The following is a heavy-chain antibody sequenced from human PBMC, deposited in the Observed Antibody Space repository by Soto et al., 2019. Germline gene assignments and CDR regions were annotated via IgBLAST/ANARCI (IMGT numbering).Heavy chain of an antibody. Sequence: QVQLVESGGGVVQPGRSLRLSCAASGFTFSSYGMHWVRQAPGKGLEWVAVISYDGSNKYYADSVKGRFTISRDNSKNTLYLQMNSLRAEDTAVYYCAQDRASARHQYYYYGMDVWGQGTTVTVSS. D-gene: IGHD6-6*01. J-gene: IGHJ6*02. CDR3: AQDRASARHQYYYYGMDV. CDR2: ISYDGSNK. CDR1: GFTFSSYG. V-gene: IGHV3-30*18.